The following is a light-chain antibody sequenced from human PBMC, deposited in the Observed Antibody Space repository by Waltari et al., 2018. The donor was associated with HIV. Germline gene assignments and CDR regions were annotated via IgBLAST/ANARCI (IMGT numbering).Light chain of an antibody. Sequence: IQMTKSPSSLSASVGDRVTITCRASQDIRSDLGWYQQKPGKAPKALIYSASTLQSGVPSRFSGSGSGTQFSLTISSLQPEDSATYYCLQDGAFPLTFGPGTKVDV. CDR3: LQDGAFPLT. CDR2: SAS. CDR1: QDIRSD. V-gene: IGKV1-6*01. J-gene: IGKJ3*01.